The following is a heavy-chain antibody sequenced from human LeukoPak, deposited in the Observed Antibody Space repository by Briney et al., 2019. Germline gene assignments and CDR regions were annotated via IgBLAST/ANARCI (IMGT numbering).Heavy chain of an antibody. V-gene: IGHV4-61*02. CDR2: IYTSGST. CDR1: GGSISSGSYY. CDR3: ARVGGRYDFWSGSKGIPLINWFDP. J-gene: IGHJ5*02. D-gene: IGHD3-3*01. Sequence: PSETLSLTCTVSGGSISSGSYYWSWIRQPAGKGLEWIGRIYTSGSTNYNASLKSRVTISVDTSKNQFSLKLSSVTAADTAVYYCARVGGRYDFWSGSKGIPLINWFDPWGQGTLVTVSS.